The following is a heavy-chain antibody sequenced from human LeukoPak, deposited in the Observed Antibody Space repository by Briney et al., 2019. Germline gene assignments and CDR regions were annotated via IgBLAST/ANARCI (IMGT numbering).Heavy chain of an antibody. V-gene: IGHV4-34*01. Sequence: SETLSLTCAVSGGSFIGYHWNWIRQPPGKGLEWIGEINHSGSTNYDPSLKSRVTISVDTSKNQFSLRLRSVTAADTAVYYCARGYSYVMGAFGVWGQGTMVTVSS. D-gene: IGHD5-18*01. CDR2: INHSGST. J-gene: IGHJ3*01. CDR1: GGSFIGYH. CDR3: ARGYSYVMGAFGV.